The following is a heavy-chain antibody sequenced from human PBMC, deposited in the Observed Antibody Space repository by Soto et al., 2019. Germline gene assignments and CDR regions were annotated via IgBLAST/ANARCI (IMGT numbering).Heavy chain of an antibody. Sequence: GTSVKLSCEACGGRFSSYTISWVRQAPEQGLEWMGRIIPTFGTANYAQKFQGRVTITADESTSTAYMELSSLRSEDTAVYYCARETWGAAAGTSYYYGMDVWGQGTTVTVSS. CDR3: ARETWGAAAGTSYYYGMDV. D-gene: IGHD6-13*01. CDR2: IIPTFGTA. V-gene: IGHV1-69*13. J-gene: IGHJ6*02. CDR1: GGRFSSYT.